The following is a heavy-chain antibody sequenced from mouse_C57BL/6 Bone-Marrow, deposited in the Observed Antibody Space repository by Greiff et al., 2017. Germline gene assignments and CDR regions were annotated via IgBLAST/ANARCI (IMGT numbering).Heavy chain of an antibody. Sequence: EVKLVESGGDLVKPGGSLKLSCAASGFTFSSYGMSWVRQTPDKRLEWVATISSGGSYSYSPDSVKGRFSISRDNAKNTLYLQMRRLKSEDTAMYYCARQRDWPFGCWGQGSTLADCS. V-gene: IGHV5-6*01. CDR1: GFTFSSYG. CDR3: ARQRDWPFGC. J-gene: IGHJ2*01. D-gene: IGHD3-3*01. CDR2: ISSGGSYS.